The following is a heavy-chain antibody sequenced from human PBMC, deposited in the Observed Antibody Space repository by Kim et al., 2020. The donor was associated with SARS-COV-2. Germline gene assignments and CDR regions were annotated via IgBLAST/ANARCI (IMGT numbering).Heavy chain of an antibody. CDR1: GFTFGDSA. D-gene: IGHD6-19*01. CDR2: TMLDGGNT. V-gene: IGHV3-43*02. CDR3: AKDKQWLLGYYGMDV. J-gene: IGHJ6*02. Sequence: GGSLRLSCAASGFTFGDSALHWIRQAPGKGLEWVALTMLDGGNTYYADSVKGRFTISRDNNKNSLYLQMNSLRTADTALYYCAKDKQWLLGYYGMDVWGQGATVTVSS.